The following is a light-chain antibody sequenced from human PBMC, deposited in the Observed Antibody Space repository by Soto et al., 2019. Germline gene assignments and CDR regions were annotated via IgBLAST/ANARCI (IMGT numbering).Light chain of an antibody. J-gene: IGKJ1*01. V-gene: IGKV3-20*01. CDR1: QSVSTRS. CDR3: QQYDSSPRT. CDR2: GAS. Sequence: EIVLTQSPGTLSLSPGERATLSCRASQSVSTRSLAWYQQKPGQAPRLLISGASSRAADTPDRFSGSGSGTDFTLTINRLEPEDFAVYYCQQYDSSPRTFGQGTKVDI.